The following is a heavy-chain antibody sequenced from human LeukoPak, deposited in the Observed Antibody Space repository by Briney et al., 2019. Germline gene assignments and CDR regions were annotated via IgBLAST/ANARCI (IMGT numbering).Heavy chain of an antibody. CDR2: IYTSGST. Sequence: SETLSLTCTVSGGSISSYYWSWIRQPAGKGLEWIGRIYTSGSTNYNPSLKSRVTMSVDTSKNQFSLKLSSVTAADTAVYYCARSRRGASYNWFDPWGQGTLVTVSS. V-gene: IGHV4-4*07. CDR3: ARSRRGASYNWFDP. CDR1: GGSISSYY. D-gene: IGHD1-26*01. J-gene: IGHJ5*02.